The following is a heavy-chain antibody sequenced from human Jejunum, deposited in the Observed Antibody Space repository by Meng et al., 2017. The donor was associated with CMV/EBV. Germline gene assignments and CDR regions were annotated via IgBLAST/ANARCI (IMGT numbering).Heavy chain of an antibody. D-gene: IGHD6-6*01. CDR3: AKDKYGRSTLADY. CDR2: IRFDGSYK. J-gene: IGHJ4*02. CDR1: GFTFSNYG. Sequence: SGFTFSNYGMHWVRQAPGKGLEWVAFIRFDGSYKYYADSVKGRFTISRDNSKNTLYLQMNGLRAEDTAVYYCAKDKYGRSTLADYWGQGTLVTVSS. V-gene: IGHV3-30*02.